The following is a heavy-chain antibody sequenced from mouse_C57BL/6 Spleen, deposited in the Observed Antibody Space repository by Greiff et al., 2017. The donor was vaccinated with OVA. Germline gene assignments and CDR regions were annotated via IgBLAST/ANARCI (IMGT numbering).Heavy chain of an antibody. CDR1: GYTFTSYW. Sequence: QVQLQQPGAELVKPGASVKLSCKASGYTFTSYWMHWVKQRPGRGLEWIGWIYPRDGSTNYNEKFKGKATLTVDTSSSTAYMELHSLTSEDSAVYFGASGDWDGAMDYWGQGTSVTVSS. D-gene: IGHD4-1*01. V-gene: IGHV1-85*01. J-gene: IGHJ4*01. CDR2: IYPRDGST. CDR3: ASGDWDGAMDY.